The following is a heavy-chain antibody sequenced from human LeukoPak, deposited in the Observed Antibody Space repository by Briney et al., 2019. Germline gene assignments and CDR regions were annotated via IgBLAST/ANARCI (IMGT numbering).Heavy chain of an antibody. J-gene: IGHJ4*02. V-gene: IGHV1-18*01. Sequence: ASVKVSCKASGYTFTSYGISWVRQAPGQGLEWMGWISAYNGNTNYAQKLQGRVTMTTDTSTSTAYMELRSLRSDDTAVYYRVLSRMRELMIDYWGQGTLVTVSS. CDR3: VLSRMRELMIDY. CDR2: ISAYNGNT. D-gene: IGHD1-26*01. CDR1: GYTFTSYG.